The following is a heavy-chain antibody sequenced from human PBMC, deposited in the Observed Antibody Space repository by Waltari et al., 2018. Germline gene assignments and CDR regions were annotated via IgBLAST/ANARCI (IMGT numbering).Heavy chain of an antibody. J-gene: IGHJ3*02. CDR3: AKRLLEPQVGAFDI. CDR1: GFPFSSYS. Sequence: EVKLLPSGGGLVQPGGSLSLSCAASGFPFSSYSMSWVRQAPGKGLEWVSAISSGGETTLYADSVKGRFTISRDNSKNTLSLQVSSLRAEDTAVYYCAKRLLEPQVGAFDIWGQGTIVTVSS. CDR2: ISSGGETT. V-gene: IGHV3-23*01. D-gene: IGHD3-3*01.